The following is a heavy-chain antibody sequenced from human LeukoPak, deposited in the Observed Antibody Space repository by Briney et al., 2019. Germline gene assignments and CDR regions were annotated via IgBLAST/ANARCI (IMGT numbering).Heavy chain of an antibody. Sequence: GGSLRLSCSASGFTFRKYSMHWVRQGPGKGLEYVSAISSNGHTYYADSVKGRFTISRDNSKSTLYLQMSSLRPEDTAVYYCVKDNREEDWFDPWGQGTLVTVSA. D-gene: IGHD2/OR15-2a*01. J-gene: IGHJ5*02. CDR1: GFTFRKYS. CDR3: VKDNREEDWFDP. V-gene: IGHV3-64D*09. CDR2: ISSNGHT.